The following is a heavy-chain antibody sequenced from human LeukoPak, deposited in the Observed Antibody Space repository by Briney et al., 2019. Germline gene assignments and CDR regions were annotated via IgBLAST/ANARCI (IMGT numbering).Heavy chain of an antibody. CDR1: GGSISSYY. V-gene: IGHV4-59*08. CDR3: GRQPLTDYVWGSYPSDGMDV. D-gene: IGHD3-16*02. J-gene: IGHJ6*02. Sequence: SETLSLTCTVSGGSISSYYWSWIRQPPEKGLEWIGYIYYSGSTNYNPSLKSRVTISVDTSKNQFSLKLSSVTAADTAVYYCGRQPLTDYVWGSYPSDGMDVWGQGTTVTVSS. CDR2: IYYSGST.